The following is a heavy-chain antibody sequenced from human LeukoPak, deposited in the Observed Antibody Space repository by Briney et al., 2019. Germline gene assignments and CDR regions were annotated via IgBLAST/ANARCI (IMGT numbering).Heavy chain of an antibody. CDR3: VRSRAASLGYFDS. CDR1: GFIFNDYA. CDR2: SGWTGIGT. J-gene: IGHJ4*02. D-gene: IGHD7-27*01. Sequence: GSLRLSCAVSGFIFNDYALHWVRQVPGKGLEWLSFSGWTGIGTDYGDSVKGRFTISRDDSKNSLYLQMHSLRFEDSALYYCVRSRAASLGYFDSWGQGTLVTVSS. V-gene: IGHV3-43D*03.